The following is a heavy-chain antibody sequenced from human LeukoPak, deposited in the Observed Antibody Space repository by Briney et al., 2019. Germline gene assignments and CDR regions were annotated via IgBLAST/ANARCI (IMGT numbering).Heavy chain of an antibody. J-gene: IGHJ6*04. Sequence: ASVKVSCKASGYTFTSYAMNWVRQAPGQGLEWMGWINTNTGNPTYAQGFTGRFVFSLDTSVSTAYLQISSLKAEDTAVYYCARERPGFFPMHPSMDVWGKGTTVTVSS. V-gene: IGHV7-4-1*02. CDR2: INTNTGNP. CDR3: ARERPGFFPMHPSMDV. D-gene: IGHD3-3*01. CDR1: GYTFTSYA.